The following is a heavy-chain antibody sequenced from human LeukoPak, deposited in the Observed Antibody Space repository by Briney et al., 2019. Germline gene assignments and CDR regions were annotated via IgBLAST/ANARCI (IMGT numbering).Heavy chain of an antibody. J-gene: IGHJ4*02. CDR3: AKDTLAYYVDY. CDR2: IWFDGTTT. Sequence: GGSLRLSRAASGFTFSSFGMHQVPDAPARSLEGGSTIWFDGTTTYYAPSVKVRFTFSRDDSKNTVSLQMTSLRAEDTATYSCAKDTLAYYVDYWGQGTLVTVSS. CDR1: GFTFSSFG. V-gene: IGHV3-33*06.